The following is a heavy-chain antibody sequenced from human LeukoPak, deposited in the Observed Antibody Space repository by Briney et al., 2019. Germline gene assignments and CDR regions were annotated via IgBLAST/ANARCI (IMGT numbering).Heavy chain of an antibody. CDR1: GFTFSSYS. CDR2: ISSSGSTI. V-gene: IGHV3-48*04. J-gene: IGHJ6*03. D-gene: IGHD6-19*01. Sequence: GGSLRLSCAASGFTFSSYSMNWVRQAPGKGLEWVSYISSSGSTIYYADSVKGRFTISRDNAKNSLYLQMNSLRAEDTAVYYCARLAVAGNYYYYYMDVWGKGTTVTVSS. CDR3: ARLAVAGNYYYYYMDV.